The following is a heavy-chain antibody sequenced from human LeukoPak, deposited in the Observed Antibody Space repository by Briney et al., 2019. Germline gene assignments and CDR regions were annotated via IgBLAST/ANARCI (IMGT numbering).Heavy chain of an antibody. D-gene: IGHD4-23*01. CDR1: GFTFRSYA. Sequence: GGSLRLSCGASGFTFRSYAMSWVRQAPGKGPEWVSAISGSGDSTYYADSVKGRLTISRDNSKNTLYLQINSLRAEDTAVYYCARDDGGNFNDAFDIWGQGTMVTVSS. CDR2: ISGSGDST. CDR3: ARDDGGNFNDAFDI. J-gene: IGHJ3*02. V-gene: IGHV3-23*01.